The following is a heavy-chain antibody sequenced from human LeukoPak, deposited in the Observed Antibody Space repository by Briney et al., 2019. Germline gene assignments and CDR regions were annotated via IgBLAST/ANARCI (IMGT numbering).Heavy chain of an antibody. CDR3: ASRDVRRDGYNVHYYFDY. V-gene: IGHV1-69*05. Sequence: ASVKVSFTASGGTFSSYANSWVRQAPGQGLEWMGGIIPIFGTANYEKKYQGRVTITTDESTSTAYMELSSLRSEDTAVYYCASRDVRRDGYNVHYYFDYWGQGTLVTVSS. D-gene: IGHD5-24*01. CDR1: GGTFSSYA. CDR2: IIPIFGTA. J-gene: IGHJ4*02.